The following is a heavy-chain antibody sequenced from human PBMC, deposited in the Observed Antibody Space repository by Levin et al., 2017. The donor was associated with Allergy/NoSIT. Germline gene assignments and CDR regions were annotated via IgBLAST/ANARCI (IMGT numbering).Heavy chain of an antibody. CDR1: GFTFSNAW. CDR3: TTDPGVWFGELYGMDV. Sequence: GESLKISCAASGFTFSNAWMSWVRQAPGKGLEWVGRIKSKTDGGTTDYAAPVKGRFTISRDDSKNTLYLQMNSLKTEDTAVYYCTTDPGVWFGELYGMDVWGQGTTVTVSS. V-gene: IGHV3-15*01. J-gene: IGHJ6*02. CDR2: IKSKTDGGTT. D-gene: IGHD3-10*01.